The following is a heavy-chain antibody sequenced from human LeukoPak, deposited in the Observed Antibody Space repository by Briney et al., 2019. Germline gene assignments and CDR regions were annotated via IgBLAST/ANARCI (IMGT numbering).Heavy chain of an antibody. V-gene: IGHV4-34*01. Sequence: SETLSLTCAVYGGSFSGYYWGWIRQPPGKGLEWIGDIDHNGKSNFNRSLKSRVSISLDTSKNQFSLKLNSVAAADSATYYCARIASAYCDGGSCYLLGDRFDPWGQGTLVTVSS. CDR2: IDHNGKS. D-gene: IGHD2-21*01. CDR1: GGSFSGYY. J-gene: IGHJ5*02. CDR3: ARIASAYCDGGSCYLLGDRFDP.